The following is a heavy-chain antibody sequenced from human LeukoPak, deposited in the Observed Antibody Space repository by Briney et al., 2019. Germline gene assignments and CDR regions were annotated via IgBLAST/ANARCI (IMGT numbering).Heavy chain of an antibody. Sequence: KPSETLSLTCAISGASIASGSYHWDWIRRPAGSRPEYIGRISAGGRTNYNPSLKSRLTISMDTSKNHVSLRLSSVTAADTALYYCTRGGHDYGGSFDAWGQGILVTVSS. J-gene: IGHJ5*02. V-gene: IGHV4-61*02. CDR1: GASIASGSYH. CDR2: ISAGGRT. D-gene: IGHD4-17*01. CDR3: TRGGHDYGGSFDA.